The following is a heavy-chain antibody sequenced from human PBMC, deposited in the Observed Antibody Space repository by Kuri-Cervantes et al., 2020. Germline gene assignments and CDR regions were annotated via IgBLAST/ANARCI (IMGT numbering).Heavy chain of an antibody. CDR2: INHSGST. Sequence: SEPLSLTCAVYGGSFSAYYWSWIRQPPGKGLEWIGEINHSGSTNYNQSLKSRVTISVDTSKNQFSLKLSSVTDADTAVYYCARRPGYCSGGSCYSYYMDVWGKGTTVTDSS. J-gene: IGHJ6*03. V-gene: IGHV4-34*01. CDR1: GGSFSAYY. D-gene: IGHD2-15*01. CDR3: ARRPGYCSGGSCYSYYMDV.